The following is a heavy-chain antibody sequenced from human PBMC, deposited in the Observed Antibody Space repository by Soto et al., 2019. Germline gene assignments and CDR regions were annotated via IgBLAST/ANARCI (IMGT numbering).Heavy chain of an antibody. V-gene: IGHV1-46*01. CDR3: ARVGGPLRRAWAYLYYFDY. J-gene: IGHJ4*02. D-gene: IGHD3-16*01. Sequence: ASVKVSCKASGYTFTSYYMHWVRQAPGQGLEWMGIINPSGGSTSYAQKFQGRVTMTRDTSTSTVYMELSSLRSEDTAVYYCARVGGPLRRAWAYLYYFDYWGQGTLVTVSS. CDR2: INPSGGST. CDR1: GYTFTSYY.